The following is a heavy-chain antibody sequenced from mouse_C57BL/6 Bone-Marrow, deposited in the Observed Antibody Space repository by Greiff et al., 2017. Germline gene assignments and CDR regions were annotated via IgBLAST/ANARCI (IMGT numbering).Heavy chain of an antibody. Sequence: QVQLQQPGAELVKPGASVKMSCKASGYTFTSYWITWVKQRPGQGLEWIGDIYPGSGSTNYNEKFKSKATLTVDTSSSTAYMQLSSLTSEDSAVYYCARRLRLLYYFDYWRQGTTLTVSS. CDR1: GYTFTSYW. D-gene: IGHD3-2*02. V-gene: IGHV1-55*01. CDR2: IYPGSGST. J-gene: IGHJ2*01. CDR3: ARRLRLLYYFDY.